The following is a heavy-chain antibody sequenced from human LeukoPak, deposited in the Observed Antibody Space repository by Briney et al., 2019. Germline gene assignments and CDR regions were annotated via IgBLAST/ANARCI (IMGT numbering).Heavy chain of an antibody. CDR2: IYSGGST. J-gene: IGHJ4*02. CDR1: GLXVSSNY. V-gene: IGHV3-66*01. CDR3: AKDAYSSSWFTY. D-gene: IGHD6-13*01. Sequence: GGSLRLSCAASGLXVSSNYITWVRQAPGKGLEWVSVIYSGGSTYYADSVKGRFIISRDDSKNTLYLQMNSLRVEDTAVYYCAKDAYSSSWFTYWGQGTLVTVSS.